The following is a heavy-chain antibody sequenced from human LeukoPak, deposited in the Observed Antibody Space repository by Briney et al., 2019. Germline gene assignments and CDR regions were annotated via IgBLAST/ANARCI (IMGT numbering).Heavy chain of an antibody. CDR1: GGSFSGYY. J-gene: IGHJ6*02. D-gene: IGHD2-2*01. CDR3: ASRPAATTPRKYYYYYYGMDV. V-gene: IGHV4-34*01. CDR2: INHSGST. Sequence: SETLSLTCAVYGGSFSGYYWSWIRQPPGKGLEWIGEINHSGSTNYNPSLKSRVTISVDTSKNQFSLKLSSVTAADTAVYYCASRPAATTPRKYYYYYYGMDVWGQGTTVTVSS.